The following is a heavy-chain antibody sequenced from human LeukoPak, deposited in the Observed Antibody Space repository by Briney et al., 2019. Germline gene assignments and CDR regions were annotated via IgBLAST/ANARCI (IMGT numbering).Heavy chain of an antibody. CDR3: ARVSAMGRKYYFDY. CDR2: IIPIFGTA. J-gene: IGHJ4*02. V-gene: IGHV1-69*13. D-gene: IGHD5-18*01. Sequence: SVKVSYKASGGTFSSYAISWVRQAPGQGLEWMGGIIPIFGTANYAQKFQGRVTITAGESTSTAYMELSSLRSEDTAVYYCARVSAMGRKYYFDYWGQGTLVTVSS. CDR1: GGTFSSYA.